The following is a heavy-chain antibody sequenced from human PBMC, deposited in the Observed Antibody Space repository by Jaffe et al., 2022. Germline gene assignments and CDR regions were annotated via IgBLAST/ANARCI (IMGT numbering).Heavy chain of an antibody. V-gene: IGHV4-38-2*01. J-gene: IGHJ3*02. D-gene: IGHD3-22*01. CDR2: IYHSGST. Sequence: QVQLQESGPGLVKPSETLSLTCAVSGYSISSGYYWGWIRQPPGKGLEWIGSIYHSGSTYYNPSLKSRVTISVDTSKNQFSLKLSSVTAADTAVYYCARNYYYDSSGYSWEHDAFDIWGQGTMVTVSS. CDR3: ARNYYYDSSGYSWEHDAFDI. CDR1: GYSISSGYY.